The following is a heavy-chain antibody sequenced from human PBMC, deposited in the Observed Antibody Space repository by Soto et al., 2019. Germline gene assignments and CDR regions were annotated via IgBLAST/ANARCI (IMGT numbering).Heavy chain of an antibody. CDR1: GGSISRYY. V-gene: IGHV4-59*12. D-gene: IGHD3-10*01. J-gene: IGHJ5*02. CDR3: ARERGLLLWFREPWFDP. CDR2: IYYSGST. Sequence: SETLCLTWSVSGGSISRYYWSGSRQLPGKGLEWIGYIYYSGSTNYNPSLKSRVTISVDTSKNQFSLKLSSVTAADTAVYYCARERGLLLWFREPWFDPWGQGTLVT.